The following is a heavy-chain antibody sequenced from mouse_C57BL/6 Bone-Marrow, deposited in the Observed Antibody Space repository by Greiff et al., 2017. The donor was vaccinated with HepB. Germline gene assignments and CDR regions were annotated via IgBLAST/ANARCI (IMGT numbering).Heavy chain of an antibody. Sequence: EVKLMESGAELVRPGASVKLSCTASGFNIKDYYMHWVKQRPEQGLEWIGRIDPEDGDTEYAPKFQGKATMTADTSSNTDYLQLSSLTSEDTAVYYCTFYCGSLAWFAYWGQGTLVTVSA. V-gene: IGHV14-1*01. CDR2: IDPEDGDT. D-gene: IGHD1-1*01. CDR3: TFYCGSLAWFAY. J-gene: IGHJ3*01. CDR1: GFNIKDYY.